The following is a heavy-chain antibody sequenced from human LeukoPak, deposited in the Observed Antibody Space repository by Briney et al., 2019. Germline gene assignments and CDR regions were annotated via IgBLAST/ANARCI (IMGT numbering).Heavy chain of an antibody. J-gene: IGHJ5*02. CDR3: ARDYPTVAGKAVGWFDP. D-gene: IGHD6-19*01. V-gene: IGHV4-61*02. CDR2: IYTSGST. CDR1: GGSISSGSYY. Sequence: PSETLSLTCTVSGGSISSGSYYWSWIRQPAGKGLEWIGRIYTSGSTNYNPSLKSRVTISVDTSKNQFSLKLSSVTAADTAVYYCARDYPTVAGKAVGWFDPWGQGTLVTVSS.